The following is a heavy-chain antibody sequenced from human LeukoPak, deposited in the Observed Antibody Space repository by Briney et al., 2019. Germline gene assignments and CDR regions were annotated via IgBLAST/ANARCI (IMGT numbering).Heavy chain of an antibody. CDR2: IIPIFGTA. V-gene: IGHV1-69*01. Sequence: ASVKVSCKASGGTFSGYAISWVRQAPGQGLEWMGGIIPIFGTANYAQKFQGRVTITADESTSTAYMELSSLRSEDTAVYYCARDSLGELLEPPYYYYGMDVWGKGTTVTVSS. J-gene: IGHJ6*04. CDR3: ARDSLGELLEPPYYYYGMDV. D-gene: IGHD3-10*01. CDR1: GGTFSGYA.